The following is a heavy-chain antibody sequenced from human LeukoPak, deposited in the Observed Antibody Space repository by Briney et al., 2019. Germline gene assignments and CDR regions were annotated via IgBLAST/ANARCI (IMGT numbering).Heavy chain of an antibody. CDR2: IAGSGGNT. Sequence: GGSLRLSCAASGLTFSTYGMSWVRQAPGKGLEWVSAIAGSGGNTNYADSVKGRFTISRDNSKNTLYLQMNSLRAEDTAVYYCAKGHYGGGFYYYFDYWGQGTLVTVSS. CDR3: AKGHYGGGFYYYFDY. V-gene: IGHV3-23*01. J-gene: IGHJ4*02. D-gene: IGHD2-21*01. CDR1: GLTFSTYG.